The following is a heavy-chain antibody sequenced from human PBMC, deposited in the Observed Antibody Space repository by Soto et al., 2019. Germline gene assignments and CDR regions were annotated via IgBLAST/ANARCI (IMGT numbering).Heavy chain of an antibody. J-gene: IGHJ4*02. D-gene: IGHD2-15*01. CDR2: VSIGGST. CDR1: VFTFSSYG. CDR3: AKRRGAGGHFDY. Sequence: GGSLRLSCAASVFTFSSYGMCWVRQGPGKGLEWVAVVSIGGSTHYADSVMCRFTISRDNSKNTLSLQMNSLTAEDTAVYFCAKRRGAGGHFDYWAQGALVTVSS. V-gene: IGHV3-23*01.